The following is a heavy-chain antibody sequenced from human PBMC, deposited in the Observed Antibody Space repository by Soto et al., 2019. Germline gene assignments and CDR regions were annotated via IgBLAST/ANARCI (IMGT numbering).Heavy chain of an antibody. J-gene: IGHJ4*02. Sequence: QVQLVESGGGVVQPGRSLRLSCAASGFIFSSYGMHWVRQAPGKGLEWVAAIWFDGSNKYYADSVKDRFTISRDNSKNTLHVQMNSLRVEDTAVYYCAREGKNYYSDHWGQGTLVTVSS. V-gene: IGHV3-33*01. CDR1: GFIFSSYG. CDR2: IWFDGSNK. CDR3: AREGKNYYSDH.